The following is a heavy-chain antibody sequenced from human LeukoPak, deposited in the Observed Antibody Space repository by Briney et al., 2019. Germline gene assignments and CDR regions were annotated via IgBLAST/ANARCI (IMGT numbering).Heavy chain of an antibody. CDR2: INHSGST. CDR3: ARLMNMGRLLHRWFDP. D-gene: IGHD4/OR15-4a*01. V-gene: IGHV4-34*01. CDR1: GGSFSGCY. J-gene: IGHJ5*02. Sequence: SETLSLTCAVYGGSFSGCYWSWIRQPPGKGLEWIGEINHSGSTNYNPSLKSRVTISVDTSKNQFSLKLSSVTAADTAVYYCARLMNMGRLLHRWFDPWGQGTLVTVSS.